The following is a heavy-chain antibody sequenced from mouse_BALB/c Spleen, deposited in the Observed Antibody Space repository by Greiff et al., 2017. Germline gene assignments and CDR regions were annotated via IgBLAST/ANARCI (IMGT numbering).Heavy chain of an antibody. V-gene: IGHV1-80*01. D-gene: IGHD1-1*01. CDR2: IYPGDGDT. CDR1: GYAFSSYW. J-gene: IGHJ4*01. Sequence: VQLQQSGAELVRPGSSVKISCKASGYAFSSYWMNWVKQRPGQGLEWIGQIYPGDGDTNYNGKFKGKATLTADKSSSTAYMQLSSLTSEDSAVYFCARSVYYGSSYPYAMDYWGQGTSVTVSS. CDR3: ARSVYYGSSYPYAMDY.